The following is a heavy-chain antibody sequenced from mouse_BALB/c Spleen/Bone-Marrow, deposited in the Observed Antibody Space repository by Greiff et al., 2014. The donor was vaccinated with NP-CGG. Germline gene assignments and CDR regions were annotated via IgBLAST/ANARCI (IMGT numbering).Heavy chain of an antibody. CDR2: IYPYNGNT. Sequence: VQLKESGLELVKPGASVKISCKASGYTFTDYNMHWVKQNHGKSLEWIGYIYPYNGNTGYNQKFKSKATLTVDNSSSTAYMELRSLTSEDSAVYYCARGVYYDYDVWFANWGQGTLVTVSA. CDR3: ARGVYYDYDVWFAN. CDR1: GYTFTDYN. J-gene: IGHJ3*01. D-gene: IGHD2-4*01. V-gene: IGHV1S29*02.